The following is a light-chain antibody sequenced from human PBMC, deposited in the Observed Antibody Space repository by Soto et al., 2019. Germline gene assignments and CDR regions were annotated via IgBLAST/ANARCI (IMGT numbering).Light chain of an antibody. Sequence: DIQMTQSPSSLSASVGDRVTITCRASQAIIKDLGWYQQKRAKSPRLMIYDASTLETWVPSRFSGSGSGTEFTLTISSLLLEYFASYYCDQYHSHSRPSGQGT. CDR1: QAIIKD. CDR2: DAS. CDR3: DQYHSHSRP. V-gene: IGKV1-17*01. J-gene: IGKJ1*01.